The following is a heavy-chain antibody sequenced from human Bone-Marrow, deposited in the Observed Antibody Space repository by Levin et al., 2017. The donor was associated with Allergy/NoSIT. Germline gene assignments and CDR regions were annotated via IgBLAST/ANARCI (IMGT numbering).Heavy chain of an antibody. CDR3: ARPHDPYGGNSAGVYYYYYGMDV. CDR2: INPNSGGT. J-gene: IGHJ6*02. CDR1: GYTFTGYY. Sequence: GESLKISCQASGYTFTGYYMHWVRQAPGQGLEWMGRINPNSGGTNYAQKFQGRVTMTRDTSISTAYMELSRLRSDDTAVYYCARPHDPYGGNSAGVYYYYYGMDVWGQGTTVTVSS. V-gene: IGHV1-2*06. D-gene: IGHD4-23*01.